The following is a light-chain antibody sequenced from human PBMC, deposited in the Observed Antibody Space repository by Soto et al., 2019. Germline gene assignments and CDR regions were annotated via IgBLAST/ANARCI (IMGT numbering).Light chain of an antibody. CDR1: QGISSA. V-gene: IGKV1D-13*01. CDR2: DAS. Sequence: AIQLTQSPSSLSASVGDRVTITCRASQGISSALAWYQQKPGKAPKLLIYDASSLESGVPSRFRGSGSGTEFTLTISSLQPEDFATYYCQQFNNYSITFRLKKQLEIK. J-gene: IGKJ5*01. CDR3: QQFNNYSIT.